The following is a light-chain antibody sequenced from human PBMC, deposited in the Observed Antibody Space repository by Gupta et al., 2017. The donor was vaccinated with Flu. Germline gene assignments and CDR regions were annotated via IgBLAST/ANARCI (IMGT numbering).Light chain of an antibody. CDR2: EVS. J-gene: IGKJ2*01. CDR3: RQRKQLSYT. CDR1: QSLVHSDGRTY. V-gene: IGKV2D-29*02. Sequence: DIVMTQTPLSLSVTPGQPASISCKSSQSLVHSDGRTYLYWFLQKPGQSLQLLIYEVSNRLSGVPHRFTGKGSGTDFTLRISRGEAEDVGVYYCRQRKQLSYTFGQWTKLEI.